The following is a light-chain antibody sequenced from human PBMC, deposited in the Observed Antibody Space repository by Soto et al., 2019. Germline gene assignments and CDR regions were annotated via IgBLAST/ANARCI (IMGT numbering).Light chain of an antibody. Sequence: QLVLTQPPSASGTPGQRVTISCSGSSSNIGSNSVNWYQQLPGTAPKLLMYSSNQRPSGVPDRFSGSKSGTSASLAISGLQSEDEADYYCAAWDDSLNDVVFGGGTKLTVL. V-gene: IGLV1-44*01. J-gene: IGLJ2*01. CDR1: SSNIGSNS. CDR2: SSN. CDR3: AAWDDSLNDVV.